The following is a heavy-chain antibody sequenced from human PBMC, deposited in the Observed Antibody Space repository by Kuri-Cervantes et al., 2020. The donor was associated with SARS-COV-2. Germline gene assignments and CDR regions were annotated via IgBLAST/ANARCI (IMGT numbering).Heavy chain of an antibody. Sequence: GESLKISCAASGFTFSSYSMNWVRQAPGKGLEWVSSISSSSSYIYYADSVKGRFTISRDNAKNSLYLQMNSLRAEDTAVYYCARDLKESKGMDFDYWGQGTLVTVSP. J-gene: IGHJ4*02. CDR1: GFTFSSYS. D-gene: IGHD5-24*01. V-gene: IGHV3-21*01. CDR2: ISSSSSYI. CDR3: ARDLKESKGMDFDY.